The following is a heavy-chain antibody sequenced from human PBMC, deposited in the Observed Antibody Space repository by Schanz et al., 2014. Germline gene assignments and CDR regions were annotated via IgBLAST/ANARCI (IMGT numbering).Heavy chain of an antibody. CDR3: AKGMGYCSGGTCYDYYYYGLDV. V-gene: IGHV3-33*06. Sequence: QVQLVESGGGVVQPGRSLRLSCAASGFIFSSYGLHWVRQAPGKGLEWVAFIWYDGSNKYYADSVKGRFTISRDNSKNTLYLQMNSLRAEDTAVFYCAKGMGYCSGGTCYDYYYYGLDVWGQGTTVTVSS. D-gene: IGHD2-15*01. J-gene: IGHJ6*02. CDR1: GFIFSSYG. CDR2: IWYDGSNK.